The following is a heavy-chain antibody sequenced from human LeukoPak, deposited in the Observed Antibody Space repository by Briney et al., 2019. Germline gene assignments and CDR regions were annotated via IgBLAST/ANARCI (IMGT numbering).Heavy chain of an antibody. V-gene: IGHV1-2*03. CDR3: ARGVAGVYFYYYMDV. D-gene: IGHD1-14*01. Sequence: LAASVKVSCKASGYTFTGYYMHWVRQAPGQGLEWMGWINPNNGDTHYAQKFQGTVTMTRDTSISTAYMELSSLRSDDTAVYYCARGVAGVYFYYYMDVWGKGTTVTVSS. CDR2: INPNNGDT. CDR1: GYTFTGYY. J-gene: IGHJ6*03.